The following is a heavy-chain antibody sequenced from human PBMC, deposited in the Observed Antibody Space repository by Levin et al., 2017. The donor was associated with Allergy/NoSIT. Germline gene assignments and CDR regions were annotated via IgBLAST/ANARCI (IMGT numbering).Heavy chain of an antibody. J-gene: IGHJ4*02. CDR2: ISHDGGNK. D-gene: IGHD2-15*01. CDR1: RFPFSAYG. Sequence: GESLKISCAASRFPFSAYGMHWVRQAPGKGLEWVAVISHDGGNKYYAESVKGRFTISRDNSKNTLYLQMNSLRAEDTAVYYCAKSGRASRGLGYCSCGCCYSIDHWGQGTLVTVSS. CDR3: AKSGRASRGLGYCSCGCCYSIDH. V-gene: IGHV3-30*18.